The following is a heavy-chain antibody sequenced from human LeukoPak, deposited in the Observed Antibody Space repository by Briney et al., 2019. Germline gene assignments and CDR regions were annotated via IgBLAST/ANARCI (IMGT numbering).Heavy chain of an antibody. V-gene: IGHV3-21*04. CDR1: GFTFSSYS. Sequence: GGSLRLSCAASGFTFSSYSFNWVRQAPGKGLEWVSSITTTSSYIWYADSVKGRFTISRDNAQNSLYLQMNSLRTEDTALYYCAKDPDSSGYYLFDYWGQGTLVTVSS. J-gene: IGHJ4*02. CDR2: ITTTSSYI. CDR3: AKDPDSSGYYLFDY. D-gene: IGHD3-22*01.